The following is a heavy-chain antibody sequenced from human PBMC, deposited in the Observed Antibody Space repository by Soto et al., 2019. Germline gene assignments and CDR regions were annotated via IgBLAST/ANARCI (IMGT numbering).Heavy chain of an antibody. CDR1: GGSISSYY. D-gene: IGHD3-16*01. V-gene: IGHV4-59*01. CDR2: IYYSGST. J-gene: IGHJ4*02. CDR3: ARELRGSGPYYSDY. Sequence: PSETLSLTCTVSGGSISSYYWSWIRQPPGKGLEWIGYIYYSGSTNYNPSLKSRVTISVDTSKNQFSLKLSSVTAADTAVYYCARELRGSGPYYSDYWGQGTLVTVSS.